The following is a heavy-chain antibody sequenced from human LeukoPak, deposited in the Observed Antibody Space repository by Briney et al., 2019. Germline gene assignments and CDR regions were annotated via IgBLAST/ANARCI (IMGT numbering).Heavy chain of an antibody. CDR1: GFTFSSYS. CDR2: ISSSSSYI. V-gene: IGHV3-21*01. D-gene: IGHD3-3*01. Sequence: GGSLRLSCAASGFTFSSYSMNWVRQAPGKGLEWVSSISSSSSYIYYADSVEGRFTISRDNAKNSLYLQMNSLRAEDTAVYYCARDYQYYDFWSGSSASEFDPWGQGTLVTVSS. J-gene: IGHJ5*02. CDR3: ARDYQYYDFWSGSSASEFDP.